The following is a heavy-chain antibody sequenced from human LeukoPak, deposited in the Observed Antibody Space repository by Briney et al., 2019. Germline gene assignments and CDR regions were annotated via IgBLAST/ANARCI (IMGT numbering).Heavy chain of an antibody. J-gene: IGHJ4*02. Sequence: SETLSLTCAVYDGSFSGYHWSWIRQPPGKGLEWIGEVNHSGSANYNPSLKSRVTISLDTSKNQFSLKLSSVAAADTAVYYCARGRRRWELDYWGQGTLVTVSS. D-gene: IGHD4-23*01. V-gene: IGHV4-34*01. CDR1: DGSFSGYH. CDR2: VNHSGSA. CDR3: ARGRRRWELDY.